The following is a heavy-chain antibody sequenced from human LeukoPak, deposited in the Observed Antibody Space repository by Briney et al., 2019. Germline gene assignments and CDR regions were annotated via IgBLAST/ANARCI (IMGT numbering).Heavy chain of an antibody. Sequence: GGSLRLSCVVSGLSLYNNYIGWVRQAPRKGLEWVSLTSSGGTTWYEDSVKGRFIISRDTSKNTLILQMNRLRVDDTAVYFCARLNVGAFDSWGQGTMVTVSS. CDR1: GLSLYNNY. CDR2: TSSGGTT. CDR3: ARLNVGAFDS. J-gene: IGHJ3*02. V-gene: IGHV3-53*01.